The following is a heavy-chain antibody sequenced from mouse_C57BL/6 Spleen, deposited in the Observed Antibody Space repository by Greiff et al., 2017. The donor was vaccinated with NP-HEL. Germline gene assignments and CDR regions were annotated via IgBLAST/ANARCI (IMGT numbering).Heavy chain of an antibody. J-gene: IGHJ3*01. CDR1: GFTFSDYY. Sequence: EVQLVESEGGLVQPGSSMKLSCTASGFTFSDYYMAWVRQVPEKGLEWVANINYDGSSTYYLDSLKSRFIISRDNAKNILYLQMSSLKSEDTATYYCARKDGPWFAYWGQGTLVTVSA. CDR3: ARKDGPWFAY. V-gene: IGHV5-16*01. CDR2: INYDGSST. D-gene: IGHD1-2*01.